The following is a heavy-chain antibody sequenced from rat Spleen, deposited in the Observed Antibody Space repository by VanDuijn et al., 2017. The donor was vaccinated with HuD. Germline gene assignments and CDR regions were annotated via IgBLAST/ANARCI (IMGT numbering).Heavy chain of an antibody. CDR3: ARLGGLRNWFAY. D-gene: IGHD4-3*01. CDR1: GFTFNNYW. Sequence: EVQLVESGGGLVQPGRSLKLSCVASGFTFNNYWMTWIRQAPTKGLEWVASISYDGNSIYYRDSVKGRFTISRDDEEGTLYLQMDSLRSEDTATYFCARLGGLRNWFAYWGQGTLVTVSS. J-gene: IGHJ3*01. V-gene: IGHV5-29*01. CDR2: ISYDGNSI.